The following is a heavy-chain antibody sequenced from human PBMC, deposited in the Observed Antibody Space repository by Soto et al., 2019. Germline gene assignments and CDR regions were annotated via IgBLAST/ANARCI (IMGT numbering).Heavy chain of an antibody. J-gene: IGHJ4*02. CDR2: INPSGGST. D-gene: IGHD4-4*01. CDR3: ARDYLENLMTTGNCLLVH. CDR1: GYTFTSYY. Sequence: ASVKVSCKASGYTFTSYYMHWVRQAPGQGLEWMGIINPSGGSTSYAQKFQGRVTMTRDTSTSTVYMELSSLRSEDTAVYYCARDYLENLMTTGNCLLVHWGQGTLVTVSS. V-gene: IGHV1-46*01.